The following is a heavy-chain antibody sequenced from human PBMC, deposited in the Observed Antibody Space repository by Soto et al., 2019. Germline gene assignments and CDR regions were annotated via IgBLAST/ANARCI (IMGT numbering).Heavy chain of an antibody. D-gene: IGHD5-18*01. V-gene: IGHV5-51*01. CDR1: GYSFTTYW. CDR3: ASPGPQGYSYVPN. Sequence: GESLKISCKGSGYSFTTYWIGWVRQMPGKGLEWMGIIYPGDSDTRFSPSFQGQVTISADKSISTAYLQWSSLKASDTAMYYCASPGPQGYSYVPNWGQGTLVTVSS. J-gene: IGHJ4*02. CDR2: IYPGDSDT.